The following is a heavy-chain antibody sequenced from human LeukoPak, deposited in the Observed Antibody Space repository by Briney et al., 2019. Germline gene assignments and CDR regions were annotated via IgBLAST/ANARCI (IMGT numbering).Heavy chain of an antibody. Sequence: GGSLRLSCAASGFTFSSYDMHWVRQATGKGLEWVSAIGTAGDTYYPGSVKGRFTISRENAKNSLYLQMNSLRAGDTAVYYCARGITMVRGKIRDAFDIWGQGTMVTVSS. CDR2: IGTAGDT. CDR1: GFTFSSYD. J-gene: IGHJ3*02. V-gene: IGHV3-13*01. CDR3: ARGITMVRGKIRDAFDI. D-gene: IGHD3-10*01.